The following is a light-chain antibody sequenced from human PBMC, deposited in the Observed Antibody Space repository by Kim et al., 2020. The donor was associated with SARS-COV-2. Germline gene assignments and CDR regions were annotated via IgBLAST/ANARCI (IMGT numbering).Light chain of an antibody. CDR3: QQYHNFYT. J-gene: IGKJ2*01. CDR2: DVS. V-gene: IGKV3-15*01. Sequence: LCVSPGERAALSCRASQTVTGRVAWYQQKSGQAPRLVMYDVSTRASGIPARFSGSGSGTEFTLTISSLESEDFAVYYCQQYHNFYTFGQGTKLEI. CDR1: QTVTGR.